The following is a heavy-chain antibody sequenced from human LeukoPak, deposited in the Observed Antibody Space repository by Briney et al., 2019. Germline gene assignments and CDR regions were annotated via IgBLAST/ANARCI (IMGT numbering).Heavy chain of an antibody. V-gene: IGHV4-30-4*08. J-gene: IGHJ4*02. CDR2: IYYSGST. CDR1: SGSISSGDYY. D-gene: IGHD1-26*01. CDR3: ARVGSGSYNFDY. Sequence: PSQTLSLTCTVSSGSISSGDYYWSWIRQPPGKGLEWIGYIYYSGSTYYNPSLKSRVTISVDTSKNQFSLKLSSVTAADTAVYYCARVGSGSYNFDYWGQGTLVTVSS.